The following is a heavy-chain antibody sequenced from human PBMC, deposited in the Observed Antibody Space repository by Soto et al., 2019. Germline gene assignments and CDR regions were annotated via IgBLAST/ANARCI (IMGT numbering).Heavy chain of an antibody. J-gene: IGHJ4*01. D-gene: IGHD2-2*01. Sequence: PGESLKISCKGSGYSFTSYWIGWVRQMPGKGLEWMGIIYPGDSDTRYSPSFQGQVTISADKSISTAYLQWSSLKASDTAMYYCARCLYCSSTNCYCAYWGQGTLVTVSS. V-gene: IGHV5-51*01. CDR3: ARCLYCSSTNCYCAY. CDR1: GYSFTSYW. CDR2: IYPGDSDT.